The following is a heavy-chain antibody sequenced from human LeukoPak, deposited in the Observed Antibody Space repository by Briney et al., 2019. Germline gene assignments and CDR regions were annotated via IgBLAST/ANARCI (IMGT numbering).Heavy chain of an antibody. CDR2: INHSGST. D-gene: IGHD1-26*01. CDR1: GGSFSGYY. V-gene: IGHV4-34*01. CDR3: ARDQAGATGRWRSPPG. J-gene: IGHJ3*01. Sequence: SETLSLTCAVYGGSFSGYYWSWIRQPPGKGLEWIGEINHSGSTNYNPSLKSRATISVDTSKNQFSLKLSSVTAADTAVYYCARDQAGATGRWRSPPGWGQGTMVTVSS.